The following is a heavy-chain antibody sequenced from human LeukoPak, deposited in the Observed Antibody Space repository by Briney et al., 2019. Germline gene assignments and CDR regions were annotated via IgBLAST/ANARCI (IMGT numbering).Heavy chain of an antibody. CDR1: GFTVSSNY. D-gene: IGHD2-21*01. V-gene: IGHV3-23*01. Sequence: PGGSLRLSCAASGFTVSSNYMSWVRQAPGKGLEWVSAISGSGGSTYYADSVKGRFTISRDNSKNTLYLQMNSLRAEDTAVYYCAKILWSPQPHDAFDIWGQGTMVTVSS. CDR2: ISGSGGST. J-gene: IGHJ3*02. CDR3: AKILWSPQPHDAFDI.